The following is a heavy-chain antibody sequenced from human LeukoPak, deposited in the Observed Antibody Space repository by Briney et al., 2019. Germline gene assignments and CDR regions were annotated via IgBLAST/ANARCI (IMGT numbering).Heavy chain of an antibody. Sequence: GGSLRLSCAASGFTFDDCAMHWVRQAPGKGLEWVSLISWDGGSTYYADSVKGRFTISRDNSKNSLYLQMSSLRAEDTALYYCAKGGYSYGRTLEYFQHWGQGTLVTVSS. J-gene: IGHJ1*01. CDR3: AKGGYSYGRTLEYFQH. CDR1: GFTFDDCA. CDR2: ISWDGGST. D-gene: IGHD5-18*01. V-gene: IGHV3-43D*03.